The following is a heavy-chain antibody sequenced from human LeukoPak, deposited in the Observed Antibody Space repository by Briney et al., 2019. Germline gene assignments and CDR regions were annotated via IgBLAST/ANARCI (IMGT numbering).Heavy chain of an antibody. V-gene: IGHV3-30*18. CDR3: AKDWGLPEY. D-gene: IGHD3-16*01. CDR1: GFTFSSYG. Sequence: GRSLRLSCAASGFTFSSYGMHWVRQAPGKGLEWVAVISYDGSNKYYADSVKGRFTTSRDNSKNTLFLQMNSLRAEDTAVYYCAKDWGLPEYWGQGTLVTVSS. J-gene: IGHJ4*02. CDR2: ISYDGSNK.